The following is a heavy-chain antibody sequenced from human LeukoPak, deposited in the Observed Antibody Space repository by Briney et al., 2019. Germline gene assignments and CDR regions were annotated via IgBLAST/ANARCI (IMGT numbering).Heavy chain of an antibody. J-gene: IGHJ4*02. Sequence: GGSLRLSCAASGFTFSDYAMSWVRQAPGKGLEWLSVISGGSGGSTYYADSVKGRFTISRDNSKNTLYLQMNSLRAEDTAVYYCAKDGYYYDSSGYFRVYWGQGTLVTVSS. CDR1: GFTFSDYA. CDR2: ISGGSGGST. CDR3: AKDGYYYDSSGYFRVY. D-gene: IGHD3-22*01. V-gene: IGHV3-23*01.